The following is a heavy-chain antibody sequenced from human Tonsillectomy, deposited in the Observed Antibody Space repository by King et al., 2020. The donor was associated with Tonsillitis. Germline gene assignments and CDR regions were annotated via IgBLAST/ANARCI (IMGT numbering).Heavy chain of an antibody. CDR1: GYSFTSYW. CDR2: IYPGDSDT. D-gene: IGHD6-6*01. J-gene: IGHJ3*02. V-gene: IGHV5-51*01. CDR3: ARRFPVYGDAFDI. Sequence: VQLVESGAEVKKPGESLKISCKGSGYSFTSYWIGWVRQMPGKGLEWMGIIYPGDSDTTYSPSFQGQVTISADKSISTAYLRWSSLKASDTAMYYCARRFPVYGDAFDIWGQGTMVTVSS.